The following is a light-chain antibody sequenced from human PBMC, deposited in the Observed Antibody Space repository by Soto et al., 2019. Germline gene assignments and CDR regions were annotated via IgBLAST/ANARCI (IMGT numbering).Light chain of an antibody. J-gene: IGKJ2*01. CDR1: QTIDNY. Sequence: DMQMTQSPSSLSASVGDRVTITCRPSQTIDNYLNWYQHKPGKAPKLLIYGAFTLQSGVSSRFTGSASGTDFTLTIDNLQAEDFATYYCQQTYTIPFAFGQGTKLEI. CDR3: QQTYTIPFA. V-gene: IGKV1-39*01. CDR2: GAF.